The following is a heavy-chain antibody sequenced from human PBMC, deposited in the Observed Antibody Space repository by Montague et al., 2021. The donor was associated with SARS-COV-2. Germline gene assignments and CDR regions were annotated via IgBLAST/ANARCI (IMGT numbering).Heavy chain of an antibody. D-gene: IGHD6-13*01. V-gene: IGHV3-74*01. CDR3: VRAFSNSFKWFGP. CDR1: GFTFSAYW. CDR2: IRADGTTT. J-gene: IGHJ5*02. Sequence: SLRLSCAASGFTFSAYWMHWVRQAPGQGLEWVARIRADGTTTNYADSVKGRFTISRGNAQDTVYLHMTTLTAEDTAVYYCVRAFSNSFKWFGPWGQGTLVTVSS.